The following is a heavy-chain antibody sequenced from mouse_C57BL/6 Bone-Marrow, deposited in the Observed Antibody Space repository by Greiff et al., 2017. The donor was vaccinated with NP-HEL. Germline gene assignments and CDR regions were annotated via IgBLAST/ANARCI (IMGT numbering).Heavy chain of an antibody. D-gene: IGHD1-1*01. J-gene: IGHJ1*03. CDR3: AGVLTTVVATDWYFDV. V-gene: IGHV14-3*01. Sequence: VHVKQSVAELVRPGASVKLSCTASGFNIKNTYMHWVKQRPEQGLEWIGRIDPANGNTKYAPKFQGKATITADTSSNTAYLQLSSLTSEDTAIYYGAGVLTTVVATDWYFDVWGTGTTVTVSS. CDR1: GFNIKNTY. CDR2: IDPANGNT.